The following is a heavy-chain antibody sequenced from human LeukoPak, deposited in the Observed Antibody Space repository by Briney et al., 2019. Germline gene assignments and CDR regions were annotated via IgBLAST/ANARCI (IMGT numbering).Heavy chain of an antibody. Sequence: ASVKVSCKASGYTFTSYGINWVRQAPGQGLEWMGWMNPNGGNTGYAQKFQGRITMTRNTSISTAYMELSSLRSEDMAVYYCARELRSGWYYFDYWGQGTLVTVSS. CDR3: ARELRSGWYYFDY. CDR2: MNPNGGNT. V-gene: IGHV1-8*02. CDR1: GYTFTSYG. D-gene: IGHD6-19*01. J-gene: IGHJ4*02.